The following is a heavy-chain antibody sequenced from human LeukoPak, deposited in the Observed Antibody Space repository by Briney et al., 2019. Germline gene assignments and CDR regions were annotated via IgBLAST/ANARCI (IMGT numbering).Heavy chain of an antibody. Sequence: SETLSLTCNVSGGSFSGYFWSWIRQPAGKGLEWIGRIYTSGSTNYNPSLKSRVIMSVDTSKNQFSLNLSSVTAADTAVYYCARDYYGSGLMDVWGKGTTVTVSS. CDR2: IYTSGST. D-gene: IGHD3-10*01. V-gene: IGHV4-4*07. J-gene: IGHJ6*03. CDR1: GGSFSGYF. CDR3: ARDYYGSGLMDV.